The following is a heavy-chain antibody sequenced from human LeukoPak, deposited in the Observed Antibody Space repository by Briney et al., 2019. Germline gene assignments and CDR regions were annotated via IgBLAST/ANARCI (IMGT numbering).Heavy chain of an antibody. D-gene: IGHD3-22*01. CDR1: GGTFSSYA. J-gene: IGHJ3*02. V-gene: IGHV1-2*02. CDR3: ARGGYYDSSGYYVSSAFDI. Sequence: GASVKVSCKASGGTFSSYAISWVRQAPGQGLEWMGWINPNSGGTNYAQKFQGRVTMTRDTSISTAYMELSRLRSDDTAVYYCARGGYYDSSGYYVSSAFDIWGQGTMVTVSS. CDR2: INPNSGGT.